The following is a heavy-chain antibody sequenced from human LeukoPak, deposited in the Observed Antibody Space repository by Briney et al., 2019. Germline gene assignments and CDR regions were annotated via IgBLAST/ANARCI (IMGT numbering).Heavy chain of an antibody. V-gene: IGHV3-66*01. CDR1: GFTVSSNY. J-gene: IGHJ4*02. D-gene: IGHD1-26*01. CDR2: IYSGGST. CDR3: ARDSLTEGATEL. Sequence: GGSLRLSCAASGFTVSSNYMSWVRQAPGKGLEWVSVIYSGGSTYYADSVKGRFTISGDNSKNTLYLQMNSLRAEDTAVYYCARDSLTEGATELWGQGTLVTVSS.